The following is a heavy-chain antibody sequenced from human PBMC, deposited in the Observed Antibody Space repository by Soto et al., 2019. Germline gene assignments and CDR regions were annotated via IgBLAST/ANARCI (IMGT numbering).Heavy chain of an antibody. CDR2: ISYDGSNK. D-gene: IGHD3-3*01. CDR3: ANSITIFGVVIVSYHYGMDV. J-gene: IGHJ6*02. CDR1: GFTFSSYA. Sequence: GGSLRLSCAASGFTFSSYAMHWVRQAPGKGLEWVAVISYDGSNKYYADSVKGRFTISRDNSKNTLYLQMNSLRAEDTAVYYCANSITIFGVVIVSYHYGMDVWGQGTTVTVS. V-gene: IGHV3-30-3*01.